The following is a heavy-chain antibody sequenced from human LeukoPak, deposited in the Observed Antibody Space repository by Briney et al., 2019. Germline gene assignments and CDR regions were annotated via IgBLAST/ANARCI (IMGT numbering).Heavy chain of an antibody. J-gene: IGHJ5*02. D-gene: IGHD3-3*01. V-gene: IGHV4-30-4*01. CDR3: ARLTTIFEGWFDP. CDR1: GGSISSGDYY. Sequence: PSQTLSLTCTVSGGSISSGDYYWSWIRQPPGKGLERIGYIYYSGSTYYNPSLKSRVTISVDTSKNQFSLKLSSVTAADTAVYYCARLTTIFEGWFDPWGQGTLVTVSS. CDR2: IYYSGST.